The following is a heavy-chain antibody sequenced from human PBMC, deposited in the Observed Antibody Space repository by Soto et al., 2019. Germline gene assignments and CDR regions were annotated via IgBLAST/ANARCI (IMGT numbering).Heavy chain of an antibody. V-gene: IGHV1-18*01. D-gene: IGHD6-13*01. J-gene: IGHJ4*02. CDR2: IAPFNGKT. CDR1: GSLFNHYG. Sequence: QVQLVQSAAEVRRPGASVKVSCRTSGSLFNHYGINWVRQAPGQGLEWVGWIAPFNGKTSSLQRLQDRISITIDTSARTAYLEVRSLTSDDTGVYFCAREGGSSTYYPLELDFWGQGTLVTVSS. CDR3: AREGGSSTYYPLELDF.